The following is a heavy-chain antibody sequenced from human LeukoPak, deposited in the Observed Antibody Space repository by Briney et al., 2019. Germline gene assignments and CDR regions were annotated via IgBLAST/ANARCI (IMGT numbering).Heavy chain of an antibody. CDR1: GGSISSYY. J-gene: IGHJ3*02. V-gene: IGHV4-59*08. Sequence: SETLSLTCTVSGGSISSYYWSWIRQPPGKGPEWIAYIYYSGSTNYNPSLKSRVTISVDTSENQFSLKLSSVTAADTAVYYCARHMYYYDSSGYYYAFDIWGQGTMVTVSS. CDR3: ARHMYYYDSSGYYYAFDI. D-gene: IGHD3-22*01. CDR2: IYYSGST.